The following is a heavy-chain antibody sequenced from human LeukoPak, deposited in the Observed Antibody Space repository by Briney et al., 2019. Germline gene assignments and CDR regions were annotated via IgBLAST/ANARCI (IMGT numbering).Heavy chain of an antibody. CDR3: ARDSAQLRYGMDV. V-gene: IGHV3-11*06. Sequence: GGSLRLSCAASGFTFSDYYMSWIRQAPGKGLEWVSYISSSSSYTNYADSVKGRFTISRDNAKNSLYLQMNGLRAEDTAVYYCARDSAQLRYGMDVWGKGTTVTVSS. CDR2: ISSSSSYT. CDR1: GFTFSDYY. D-gene: IGHD3-16*01. J-gene: IGHJ6*04.